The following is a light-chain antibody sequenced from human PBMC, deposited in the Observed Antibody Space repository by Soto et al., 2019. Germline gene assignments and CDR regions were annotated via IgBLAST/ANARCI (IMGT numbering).Light chain of an antibody. CDR2: GAT. Sequence: EVVMTQSPATLSVSPGERATLSCRASQTVRDNLGWYQQKPGQPPRLLIYGATTRATGIPARFGGSGSGTEFTLTLRSLQSVDFAVYYRQQYNNWLLTFGGGPKVDIK. CDR3: QQYNNWLLT. CDR1: QTVRDN. J-gene: IGKJ4*01. V-gene: IGKV3D-15*01.